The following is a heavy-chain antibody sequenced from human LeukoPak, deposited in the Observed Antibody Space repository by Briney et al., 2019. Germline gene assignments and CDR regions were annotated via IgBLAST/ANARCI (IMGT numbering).Heavy chain of an antibody. CDR2: ISAYNGNT. V-gene: IGHV1-18*01. D-gene: IGHD3-3*01. Sequence: GASVKVSCKASGYTFTSYGISWVRQAPGQGLEWMGWISAYNGNTNYAQKLQGRVTMTTDTSTSTAYMELRSLRSDDTAVYYCARDGHRGAWYYDFWSGPNWFDPWGQGTLVTVSS. J-gene: IGHJ5*02. CDR3: ARDGHRGAWYYDFWSGPNWFDP. CDR1: GYTFTSYG.